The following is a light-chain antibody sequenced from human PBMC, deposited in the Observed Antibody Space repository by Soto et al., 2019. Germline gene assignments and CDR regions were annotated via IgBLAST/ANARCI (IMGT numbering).Light chain of an antibody. CDR1: QSVSSK. V-gene: IGKV3-15*01. CDR2: GVS. CDR3: QQYNNWPHT. J-gene: IGKJ2*01. Sequence: EIVMTQSPATLSVYPGERATLSCRASQSVSSKLAWFQQKPGQAPSLLIYGVSTRAIGVPVRFSGSGSGTEFTLTINSLQSEDFAVYYCQQYNNWPHTFGQGTKVDIK.